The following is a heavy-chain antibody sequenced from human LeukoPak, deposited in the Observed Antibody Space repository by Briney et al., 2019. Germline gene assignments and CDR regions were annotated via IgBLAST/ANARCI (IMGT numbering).Heavy chain of an antibody. V-gene: IGHV4-61*01. CDR1: GGSVSSGSYY. CDR3: ARGFTDYYDSSGYYYLPGY. J-gene: IGHJ4*02. Sequence: SETLSLTCTVSGGSVSSGSYYWSWIRQPPGKGLEWIGYIYYSGSTNYNPSLKSRVTISVDTSKNQFSLKLSSVTAADTAVYYCARGFTDYYDSSGYYYLPGYWGQGTLVTVSS. CDR2: IYYSGST. D-gene: IGHD3-22*01.